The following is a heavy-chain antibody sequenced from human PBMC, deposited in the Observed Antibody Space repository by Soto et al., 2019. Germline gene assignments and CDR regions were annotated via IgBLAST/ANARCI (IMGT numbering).Heavy chain of an antibody. J-gene: IGHJ6*01. CDR3: TRYCSSTSCFSSYYYYGMDV. CDR2: IRSKAYGVTT. D-gene: IGHD2-2*01. Sequence: GSLLLSCTASVFTFGDYAMSWFRQAPGNGLDLVGFIRSKAYGVTTEYAASVKGRFTISRDDSKSIAYLQMNSLKTEDTAVYYCTRYCSSTSCFSSYYYYGMDVWGQGTTVTVSS. CDR1: VFTFGDYA. V-gene: IGHV3-49*03.